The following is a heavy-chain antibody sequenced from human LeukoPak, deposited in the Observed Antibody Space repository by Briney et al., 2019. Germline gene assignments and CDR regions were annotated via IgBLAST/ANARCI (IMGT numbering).Heavy chain of an antibody. Sequence: HPGGSLRLSCAASGFTFSNSVMHWVRQAPGKGLEWVAGISDDGSSEHYADSVKGRFTISRDDSKNTLYLQMNSLRAEDTAVYYCARDRGEPHDAFDIWGQGTMVTVSS. J-gene: IGHJ3*02. V-gene: IGHV3-30*04. CDR2: ISDDGSSE. CDR3: ARDRGEPHDAFDI. CDR1: GFTFSNSV.